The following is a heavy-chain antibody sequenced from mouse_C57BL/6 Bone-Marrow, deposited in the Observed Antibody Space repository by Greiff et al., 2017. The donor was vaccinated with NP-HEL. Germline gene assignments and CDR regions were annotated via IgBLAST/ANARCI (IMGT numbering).Heavy chain of an antibody. CDR2: IYPGNSDT. J-gene: IGHJ4*01. D-gene: IGHD1-1*01. V-gene: IGHV1-5*01. CDR3: TRSIYYYGSSPLYYAMDY. CDR1: GYTFTSYW. Sequence: VQLQQSGTVLARPGASVKMSCKTSGYTFTSYWMHWVKQRPGQGLEWIGAIYPGNSDTSYNQKFKGKAKLTAVTSASTAYMKLSSLTNEDSAVYYCTRSIYYYGSSPLYYAMDYWGQGTSVTVSS.